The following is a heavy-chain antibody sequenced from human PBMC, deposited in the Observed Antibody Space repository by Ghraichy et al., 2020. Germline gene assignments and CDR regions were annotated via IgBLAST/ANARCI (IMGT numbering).Heavy chain of an antibody. Sequence: GGSLRLSCAASGFTFSSYSMNWVRQAPGKVLEWVSSISSSSIYIYYADSVKGRFTISRDNAKNSLYLQMNSLRAEDTAVYYCATKPPGYSSAVLDYWVQGFLVNVS. V-gene: IGHV3-21*01. CDR3: ATKPPGYSSAVLDY. D-gene: IGHD6-19*01. CDR2: ISSSSIYI. J-gene: IGHJ4*02. CDR1: GFTFSSYS.